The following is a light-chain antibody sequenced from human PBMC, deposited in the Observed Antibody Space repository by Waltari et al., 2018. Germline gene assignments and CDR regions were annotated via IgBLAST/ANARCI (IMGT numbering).Light chain of an antibody. V-gene: IGKV1-5*01. CDR2: DAS. CDR1: QTISSW. CDR3: QQYNSYLRT. J-gene: IGKJ4*01. Sequence: DIQMTQSPSTLSASVGDRVTITCRASQTISSWLAWYQQKPGKAPNLLIYDASSLERGGQSTFRRSGYGTEFTLTISSLQPDDFAIYYCQQYNSYLRTFGGGTKVEIK.